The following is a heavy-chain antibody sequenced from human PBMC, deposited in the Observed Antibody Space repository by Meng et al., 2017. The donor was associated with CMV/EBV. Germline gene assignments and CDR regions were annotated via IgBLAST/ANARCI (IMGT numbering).Heavy chain of an antibody. CDR1: GYTFTSYD. CDR3: ARDGYCSSTSCPAGNAFDI. J-gene: IGHJ3*02. CDR2: MNPNSGNT. D-gene: IGHD2-2*03. Sequence: ASVKVSCKASGYTFTSYDINWVRQATGQGLEWMGWMNPNSGNTGYAQKFQGRVTMTTDTSTSTAYMELRSLRSDDTAVYYCARDGYCSSTSCPAGNAFDIWGQGTMVTVSS. V-gene: IGHV1-8*01.